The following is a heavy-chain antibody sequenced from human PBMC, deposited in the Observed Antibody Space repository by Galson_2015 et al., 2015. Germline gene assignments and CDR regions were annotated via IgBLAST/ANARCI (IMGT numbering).Heavy chain of an antibody. J-gene: IGHJ6*02. V-gene: IGHV1-46*01. Sequence: SVKVSCKASGYTFTSYYMHWVRQAPGQGLEWMGIINPSGGSTSYAQKFQGRVTMTRDTSTSTVYMELSSLRSEDTAVYYCARSYYYDSSGYLGMDVWGQGTTVTVSS. D-gene: IGHD3-22*01. CDR3: ARSYYYDSSGYLGMDV. CDR1: GYTFTSYY. CDR2: INPSGGST.